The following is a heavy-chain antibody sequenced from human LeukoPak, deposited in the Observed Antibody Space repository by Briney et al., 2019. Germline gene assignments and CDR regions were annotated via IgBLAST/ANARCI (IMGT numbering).Heavy chain of an antibody. D-gene: IGHD2-2*01. Sequence: GESLKISCKGSGYIFTGYWIGWVRQMPGKGLEWMGLVYPGDSDTRYSPSFQGQVTISVDKSISTAYLEWSSLKASDTAMYYCARHVSSSRVAYDVWGQGTMVTVSS. CDR1: GYIFTGYW. CDR3: ARHVSSSRVAYDV. CDR2: VYPGDSDT. J-gene: IGHJ3*01. V-gene: IGHV5-51*01.